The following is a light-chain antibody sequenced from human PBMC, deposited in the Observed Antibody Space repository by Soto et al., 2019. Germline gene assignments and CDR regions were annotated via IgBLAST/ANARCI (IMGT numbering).Light chain of an antibody. Sequence: QAVVTQPPSASVTPGQRVTISCSGSSSNIGRNYVYWYQQLPGTVPQLLIYRNNERPSGVPDRFSGSKSGTSASLAISGLRSEDEADYYCAAWDDSLSGVVFGGGTKLTVL. V-gene: IGLV1-47*01. CDR1: SSNIGRNY. J-gene: IGLJ2*01. CDR2: RNN. CDR3: AAWDDSLSGVV.